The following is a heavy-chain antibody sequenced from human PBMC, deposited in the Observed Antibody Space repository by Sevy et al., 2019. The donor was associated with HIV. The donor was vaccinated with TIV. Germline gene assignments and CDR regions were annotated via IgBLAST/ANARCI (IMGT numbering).Heavy chain of an antibody. CDR3: ARDMLGYCSSTSCYAEGYFDY. D-gene: IGHD2-2*01. V-gene: IGHV4-59*01. CDR1: GGSISSYY. CDR2: IYYSGST. Sequence: SETLSLTCTVSGGSISSYYWSWIRQPPGKGLEWIGYIYYSGSTNYNPSLKSRVTVSVDTSKNQFSLKLSSVTAADTAVYYCARDMLGYCSSTSCYAEGYFDYWGQGTLVTVSS. J-gene: IGHJ4*02.